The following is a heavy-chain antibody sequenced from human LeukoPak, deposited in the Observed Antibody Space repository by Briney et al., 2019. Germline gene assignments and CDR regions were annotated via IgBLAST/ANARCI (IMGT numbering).Heavy chain of an antibody. CDR1: GFTFRSYA. J-gene: IGHJ4*02. CDR2: VAGRGDVT. CDR3: AKGNSGSYYLFDY. Sequence: PGGSLRLSCAASGFTFRSYAMNWVRLAPGKGLEWVSSVAGRGDVTYYADSVKGRFTISRDNSKNTLYLQMNSLRAEDTAVYYCAKGNSGSYYLFDYWGQGTLVTVSS. V-gene: IGHV3-23*01. D-gene: IGHD1-26*01.